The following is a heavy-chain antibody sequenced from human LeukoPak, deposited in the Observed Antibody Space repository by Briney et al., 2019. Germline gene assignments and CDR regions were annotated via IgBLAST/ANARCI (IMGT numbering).Heavy chain of an antibody. CDR1: GGTFSSYA. V-gene: IGHV1-69*06. J-gene: IGHJ1*01. CDR3: AGGPLPAAGEYFQH. Sequence: GSSVKVSCKASGGTFSSYAISWVRQSPGQGLEWMGGIIPSFGTAKYAQKFQGRGTITADKSTSTAYMELSSLRSEDTAVYYCAGGPLPAAGEYFQHWGQGTLVTVSS. CDR2: IIPSFGTA. D-gene: IGHD6-13*01.